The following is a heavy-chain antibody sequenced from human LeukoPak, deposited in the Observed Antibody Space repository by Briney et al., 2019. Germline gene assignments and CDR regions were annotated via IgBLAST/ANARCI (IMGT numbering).Heavy chain of an antibody. CDR2: ISGSGGTT. CDR3: AKTNGYYSD. Sequence: GGSLRLSCAASGFTFSSYGMNWVRQAPGKGLEWVSGISGSGGTTYYADSAKGRFAISRDNSKNSLSLQVSSLRAEDTAVYYCAKTNGYYSDWGQGTLVTVSS. CDR1: GFTFSSYG. V-gene: IGHV3-23*01. J-gene: IGHJ4*02. D-gene: IGHD3-22*01.